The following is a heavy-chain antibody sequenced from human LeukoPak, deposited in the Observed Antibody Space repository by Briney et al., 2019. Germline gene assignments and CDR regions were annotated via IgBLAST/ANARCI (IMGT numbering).Heavy chain of an antibody. Sequence: GGSLRLSCAASGFTFSSYGMHWVRQAPGKGLEWVAVISYDGSNRYYADSVKGRFTISRDNSKNTLYLQMNSLRAEDTAAYYCAKSREPYCSSTSCLSHYFDYWGQGTLVTVSS. J-gene: IGHJ4*02. D-gene: IGHD2-2*01. CDR3: AKSREPYCSSTSCLSHYFDY. V-gene: IGHV3-30*18. CDR1: GFTFSSYG. CDR2: ISYDGSNR.